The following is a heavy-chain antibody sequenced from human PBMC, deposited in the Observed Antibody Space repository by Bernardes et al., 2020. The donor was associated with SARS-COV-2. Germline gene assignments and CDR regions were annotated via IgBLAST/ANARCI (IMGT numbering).Heavy chain of an antibody. CDR3: VRVRVVGGFSDFDY. D-gene: IGHD1-26*01. CDR1: GYICTSFG. V-gene: IGHV1-18*01. CDR2: ISPSNGNT. J-gene: IGHJ4*02. Sequence: ASVKVSCKASGYICTSFGITCLRLAPGQGLDWMGWISPSNGNTNYAQILQGRVTLTTDTSTNTAYMELRSLRSDDTAVYYCVRVRVVGGFSDFDYWGQGTLVTVSS.